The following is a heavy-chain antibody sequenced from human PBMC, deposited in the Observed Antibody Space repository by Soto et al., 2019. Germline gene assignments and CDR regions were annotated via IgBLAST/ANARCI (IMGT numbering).Heavy chain of an antibody. V-gene: IGHV4-59*01. Sequence: SETLSLTCTVTGVSISTYYWSWIRQPPGKRLEWLGYLYFNGNTDYNPSLKSRVTISVDTSKNQFSLNLSSVTTADTAVYYCATQGFGVLHGLVDVWGQGTTVTVSS. CDR1: GVSISTYY. J-gene: IGHJ6*02. D-gene: IGHD3-10*01. CDR2: LYFNGNT. CDR3: ATQGFGVLHGLVDV.